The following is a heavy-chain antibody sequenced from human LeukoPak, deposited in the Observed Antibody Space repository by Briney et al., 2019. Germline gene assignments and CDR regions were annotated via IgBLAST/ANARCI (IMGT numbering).Heavy chain of an antibody. D-gene: IGHD6-25*01. CDR3: ARDLGFSSEDY. CDR1: ASTFRNYW. CDR2: IHPDGGDK. J-gene: IGHJ4*02. Sequence: TGGSLRLSCAASASTFRNYWMSWVRQAPGKGLEWVANIHPDGGDKYYVDSVRGRFTIYRDNAKNSLFLQMNSLTVDDTAVYYCARDLGFSSEDYWGQGTLVTVSS. V-gene: IGHV3-7*01.